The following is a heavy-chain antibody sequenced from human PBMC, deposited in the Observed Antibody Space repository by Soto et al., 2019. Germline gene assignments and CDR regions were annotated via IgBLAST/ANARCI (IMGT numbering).Heavy chain of an antibody. D-gene: IGHD1-26*01. Sequence: EVQLLESGGGLVQPGESLRLSCAASGFTFSSYAMSWVRQAPGKGLEWVSALSGSGGLPYYADSVKGRFTISRDKSKNTLFLQMNSLRGDDTAVDYGAKSTVKTRGAFDIWGQGTMVTVSS. CDR3: AKSTVKTRGAFDI. CDR1: GFTFSSYA. J-gene: IGHJ3*02. V-gene: IGHV3-23*01. CDR2: LSGSGGLP.